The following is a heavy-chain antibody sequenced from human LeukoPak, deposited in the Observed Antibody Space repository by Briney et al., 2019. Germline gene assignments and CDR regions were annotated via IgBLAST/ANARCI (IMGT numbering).Heavy chain of an antibody. Sequence: TGGSLRLSCAASGFTFSSCSMNWVRQGPGKGLEWVSSISGSSAHIHYADSVKGRFTISRDIAKNSLYLRMNSLRAEDTAVYYCARDPRWDSSGWYGGYFDYWGQGTLVTVSS. CDR1: GFTFSSCS. J-gene: IGHJ4*02. D-gene: IGHD6-19*01. V-gene: IGHV3-21*01. CDR2: ISGSSAHI. CDR3: ARDPRWDSSGWYGGYFDY.